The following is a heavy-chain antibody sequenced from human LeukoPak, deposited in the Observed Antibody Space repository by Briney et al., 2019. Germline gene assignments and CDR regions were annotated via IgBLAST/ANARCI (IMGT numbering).Heavy chain of an antibody. Sequence: PSETLSLTCAVYGGSFSGYYWSWIRQPPGKGLEWIGEINHSGSTNYNPSLKSRVTISVDTSENQFSLKLSSVTAADTAVYYCARGGALWELLVAFDIWGQGTMVTVSS. CDR3: ARGGALWELLVAFDI. CDR1: GGSFSGYY. D-gene: IGHD1-26*01. J-gene: IGHJ3*02. V-gene: IGHV4-34*01. CDR2: INHSGST.